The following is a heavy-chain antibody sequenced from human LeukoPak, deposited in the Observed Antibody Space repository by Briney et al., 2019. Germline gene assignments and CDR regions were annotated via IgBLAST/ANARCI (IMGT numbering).Heavy chain of an antibody. J-gene: IGHJ6*02. Sequence: ASVKVSCKASGYTFTSYDINWVRQATGQGLEWMGWMNPNSGNTGYAQKFQGRVTMTRNTSISTAYMELSSLRSEDTAVYYCARGVGYNWNGYYYYGMDVWGQGTTVTVS. V-gene: IGHV1-8*01. D-gene: IGHD1-20*01. CDR3: ARGVGYNWNGYYYYGMDV. CDR1: GYTFTSYD. CDR2: MNPNSGNT.